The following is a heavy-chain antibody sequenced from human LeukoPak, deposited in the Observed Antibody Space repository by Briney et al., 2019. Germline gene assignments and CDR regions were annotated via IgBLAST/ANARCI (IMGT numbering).Heavy chain of an antibody. CDR1: DGSINSVGYH. Sequence: SQTLSLTCTVSDGSINSVGYHWSWVRQLPGKGLDWVGYIDYRGTAFYNPSLRSRVTISIDTSQNQFSLKVTSVTVADTAVYYCARGGRLVFFDYWGQGTLVTVSS. V-gene: IGHV4-31*03. J-gene: IGHJ4*02. CDR3: ARGGRLVFFDY. CDR2: IDYRGTA. D-gene: IGHD6-6*01.